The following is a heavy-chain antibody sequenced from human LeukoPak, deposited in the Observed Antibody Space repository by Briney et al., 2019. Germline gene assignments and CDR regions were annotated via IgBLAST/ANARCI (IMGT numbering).Heavy chain of an antibody. CDR1: GGSISSSSYY. CDR3: ARDGIVGMN. J-gene: IGHJ4*02. Sequence: SETLSLTCTVSGGSISSSSYYWGWIRQPPGKGLEWIGSIYYSGSTYYNPSLKSRVTISVDTSKNQFSLKLSSVTAADTAVYYCARDGIVGMNWGRGTLVTVSS. CDR2: IYYSGST. V-gene: IGHV4-39*07. D-gene: IGHD1-26*01.